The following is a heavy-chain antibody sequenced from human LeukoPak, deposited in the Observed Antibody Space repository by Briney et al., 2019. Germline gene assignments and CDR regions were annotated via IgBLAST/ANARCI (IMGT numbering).Heavy chain of an antibody. CDR1: GYTFTSYD. J-gene: IGHJ4*02. CDR3: ARGRRWRDSSGYYKIDY. V-gene: IGHV1-8*01. CDR2: MNPNSGNT. Sequence: ASVKVSCKASGYTFTSYDINWVRQATGQGLEWMGWMNPNSGNTGYAQKFQGRVTMTRNTSISTAYMELGSLRSEDTAVYYCARGRRWRDSSGYYKIDYWGQGTLATVSS. D-gene: IGHD3-22*01.